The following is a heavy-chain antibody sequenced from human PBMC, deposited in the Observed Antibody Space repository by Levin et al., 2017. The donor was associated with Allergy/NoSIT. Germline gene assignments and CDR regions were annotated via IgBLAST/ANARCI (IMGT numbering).Heavy chain of an antibody. Sequence: GESLKISCKASGYTFTGYYMHWVRQAPGQGLEWMGRINPKSGGTKYAEKFQGRVTMTRDTSITTAYMELSSLKSDDTAIYYCARPYNWDDWNWFDPWGQGTLVTVSS. V-gene: IGHV1-2*06. D-gene: IGHD1-20*01. J-gene: IGHJ5*02. CDR3: ARPYNWDDWNWFDP. CDR1: GYTFTGYY. CDR2: INPKSGGT.